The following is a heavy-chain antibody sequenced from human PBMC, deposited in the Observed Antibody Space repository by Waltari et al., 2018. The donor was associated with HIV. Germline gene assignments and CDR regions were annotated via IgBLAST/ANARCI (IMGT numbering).Heavy chain of an antibody. D-gene: IGHD3-9*01. CDR3: ARASEPYDILTENWFDP. Sequence: QVQLVQSGAEVKKPGSSVKVSCKASGGTFSSYAISWVRQAPGQGLEWMGRIIPILGIANYAQKFQGRVTITADKSTSTAYMELSSLRSEDTAVYYCARASEPYDILTENWFDPWGQGTLVTVSS. CDR2: IIPILGIA. CDR1: GGTFSSYA. V-gene: IGHV1-69*04. J-gene: IGHJ5*02.